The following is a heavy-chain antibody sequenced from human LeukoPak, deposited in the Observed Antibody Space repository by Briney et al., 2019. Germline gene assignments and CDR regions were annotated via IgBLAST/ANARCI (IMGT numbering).Heavy chain of an antibody. J-gene: IGHJ4*02. Sequence: ASVKVSCKASGYTFTSYDINWVRQATGQGLEWMGWMNPNSGNTGYAQKFQGRVTMTRNTSISTAHMELSRLRSDDTAVYYCARDEAHYYDSSGYFDYWGQGTLVTVSS. D-gene: IGHD3-22*01. CDR2: MNPNSGNT. CDR3: ARDEAHYYDSSGYFDY. CDR1: GYTFTSYD. V-gene: IGHV1-8*01.